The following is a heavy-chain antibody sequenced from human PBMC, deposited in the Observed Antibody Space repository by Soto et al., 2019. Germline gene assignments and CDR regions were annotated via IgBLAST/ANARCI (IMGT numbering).Heavy chain of an antibody. J-gene: IGHJ6*02. D-gene: IGHD3-22*01. CDR3: ARDPITVIPAIAYYGMDV. V-gene: IGHV3-33*01. CDR1: GFTFSSYG. Sequence: GGSLRLSCAASGFTFSSYGMHWVRQAPGKGLEWVAVIWYDGSNKYYADSVKGRFTISRDNSKNTLYLQMNSLRAEDTAVYYCARDPITVIPAIAYYGMDVWGQGTTVTVSS. CDR2: IWYDGSNK.